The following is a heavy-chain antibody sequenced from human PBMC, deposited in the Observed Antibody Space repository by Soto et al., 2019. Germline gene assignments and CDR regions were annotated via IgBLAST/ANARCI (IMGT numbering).Heavy chain of an antibody. CDR1: GFTFSSYA. CDR2: ISYDGSNK. Sequence: GGSLRLSCAASGFTFSSYAMHWVRQAPGKGLEWVAVISYDGSNKYYADSVKGRFTISRDNSKNTLYLQMNSLRAEDTAVYYCARGPEEYYDFWSGRFAPYCSMDVWGQGTTVTVSS. J-gene: IGHJ6*02. CDR3: ARGPEEYYDFWSGRFAPYCSMDV. D-gene: IGHD3-3*01. V-gene: IGHV3-30-3*01.